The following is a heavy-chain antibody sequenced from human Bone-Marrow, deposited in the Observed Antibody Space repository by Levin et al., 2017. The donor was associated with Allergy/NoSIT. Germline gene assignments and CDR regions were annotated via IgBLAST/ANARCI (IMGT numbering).Heavy chain of an antibody. CDR3: ARGGCSSTSCLDY. D-gene: IGHD2-2*01. Sequence: GSLRLSCAASGYTFSNFYMHWVRQAAGRGLVWVSRITSDGSVTNYADSVKGRFTISRDNAKNTLYLQMNSLSAEDTAVYYCARGGCSSTSCLDYWGQGALVTVSS. V-gene: IGHV3-74*01. J-gene: IGHJ4*02. CDR1: GYTFSNFY. CDR2: ITSDGSVT.